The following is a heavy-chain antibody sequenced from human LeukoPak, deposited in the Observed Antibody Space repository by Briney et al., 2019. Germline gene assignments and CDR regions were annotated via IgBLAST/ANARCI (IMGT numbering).Heavy chain of an antibody. CDR3: ARWGVVPAAIYAFDI. Sequence: PGGSLRLSCAASGFTFSSYAMHWVRQAPGKGLEWVAVISYDGSNKYYADSVKGRFTISRDNSKNTLYLQMNSLRAEDTAVYYCARWGVVPAAIYAFDIWGQGTMVTVSS. V-gene: IGHV3-30-3*01. CDR2: ISYDGSNK. J-gene: IGHJ3*02. CDR1: GFTFSSYA. D-gene: IGHD2-2*02.